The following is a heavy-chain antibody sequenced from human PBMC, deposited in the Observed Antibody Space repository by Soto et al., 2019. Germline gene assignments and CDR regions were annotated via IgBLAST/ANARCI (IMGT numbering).Heavy chain of an antibody. CDR1: GFTFSDYY. V-gene: IGHV3-11*01. CDR2: ISSSGTGI. D-gene: IGHD2-15*01. CDR3: ARAYSQAFGM. J-gene: IGHJ3*02. Sequence: GWSLRLSCAASGFTFSDYYMTWIRQAPGKGLEWVSYISSSGTGIYYPDSVRGRFTISRDNAKKSLYLQMSSLRAEDTAVYYCARAYSQAFGMWVQGPIVTV.